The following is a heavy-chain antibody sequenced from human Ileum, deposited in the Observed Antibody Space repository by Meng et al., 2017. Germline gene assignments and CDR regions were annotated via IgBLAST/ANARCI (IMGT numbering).Heavy chain of an antibody. CDR3: ARERQTSGEDY. Sequence: QVQLVQSGGEVKKPGASLKVSCKASGYTYTNYAIQWVRQAPGQRLEWVGWINTDNGETTYSQNFQDRVTLNRDTSAGTVYMYLNSLISEDTAIYYCARERQTSGEDYWGQGTLVTVSS. CDR2: INTDNGET. J-gene: IGHJ4*02. CDR1: GYTYTNYA. V-gene: IGHV1-3*04. D-gene: IGHD2-15*01.